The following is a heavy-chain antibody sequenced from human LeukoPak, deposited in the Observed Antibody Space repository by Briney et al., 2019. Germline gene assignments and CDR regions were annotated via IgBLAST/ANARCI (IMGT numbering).Heavy chain of an antibody. V-gene: IGHV1-46*01. J-gene: IGHJ4*02. D-gene: IGHD3-10*01. CDR3: ARDLRGYYGSGSYIGY. CDR1: GYTFTSYY. CDR2: INPSGGST. Sequence: ASVKVSYKASGYTFTSYYMHWVRQAPGQGLEWMGIINPSGGSTSYAQKFQGRVTMTRDTSTSTVYMELSSLRSEDTAVYYCARDLRGYYGSGSYIGYWGQGTLVTVSS.